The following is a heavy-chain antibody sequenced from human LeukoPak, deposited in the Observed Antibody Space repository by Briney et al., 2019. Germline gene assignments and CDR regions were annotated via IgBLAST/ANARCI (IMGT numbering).Heavy chain of an antibody. V-gene: IGHV4-38-2*02. CDR2: IYHSGST. CDR1: GYSISSGYY. D-gene: IGHD6-19*01. J-gene: IGHJ4*02. CDR3: ARVVGSIAVAGLCDY. Sequence: SETLSLTCTVSGYSISSGYYWGWIRQPPGKGLEWIGSIYHSGSTYYNPSLKSRDTISVDTSKNQFSLKLSSVTAADTAVYYCARVVGSIAVAGLCDYWGQGTLVTVSS.